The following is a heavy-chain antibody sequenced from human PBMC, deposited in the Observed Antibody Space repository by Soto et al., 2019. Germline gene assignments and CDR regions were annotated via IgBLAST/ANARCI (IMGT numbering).Heavy chain of an antibody. CDR3: ARDGFCTSTTCRIGNWFDP. J-gene: IGHJ5*02. CDR1: GGSFSGYY. D-gene: IGHD2-2*03. Sequence: SETLSLTCAVSGGSFSGYYWTWIRRPPGKGLEWIGNINHRGSTNYNPSLESRVTISVDTSKNQFSLKLSSVTAADTAVYYCARDGFCTSTTCRIGNWFDPWGQGTLVTV. V-gene: IGHV4-34*01. CDR2: INHRGST.